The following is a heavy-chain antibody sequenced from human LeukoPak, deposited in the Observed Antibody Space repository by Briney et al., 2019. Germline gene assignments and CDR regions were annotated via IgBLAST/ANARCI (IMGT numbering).Heavy chain of an antibody. D-gene: IGHD6-13*01. J-gene: IGHJ4*02. Sequence: PGGSLRLSCAASGFTFSDCYMSWFRQAPGKGLEWLSYIGGSGVDTNYADSVKGRFTTSRDNAKSSLYLQMNSLRAEDTAVYYCAKGGNYDPSSWYDDWGQGTLVTVSS. CDR3: AKGGNYDPSSWYDD. V-gene: IGHV3-11*05. CDR2: IGGSGVDT. CDR1: GFTFSDCY.